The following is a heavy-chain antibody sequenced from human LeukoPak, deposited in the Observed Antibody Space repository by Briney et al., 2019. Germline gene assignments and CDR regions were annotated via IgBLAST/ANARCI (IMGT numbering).Heavy chain of an antibody. J-gene: IGHJ4*02. V-gene: IGHV3-23*01. CDR2: ISGSGGST. D-gene: IGHD3-22*01. CDR1: GFTFSSYA. CDR3: AKGSFYDSSGYPKA. Sequence: GGSLRLSCAASGFTFSSYAMSWVRQAPGKGLEWVSAISGSGGSTYYADSVKGRFTISRDNSKNTLYLQMNSLRAEDTAVYYCAKGSFYDSSGYPKAWGQGTLVTVSS.